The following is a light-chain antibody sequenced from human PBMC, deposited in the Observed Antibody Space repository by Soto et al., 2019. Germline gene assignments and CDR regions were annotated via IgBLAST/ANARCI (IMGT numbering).Light chain of an antibody. CDR1: QGSSSY. CDR3: QQLDTYPT. Sequence: DIRLTQSPSFLSASVGDTVTITCRASQGSSSYLAWYQQKPGKAPKLLIYAASTLPSGAPSRFSGSGSGKEFTLTISSLQPEDLANYYCQQLDTYPTFGQGTKLEI. V-gene: IGKV1-9*01. J-gene: IGKJ1*01. CDR2: AAS.